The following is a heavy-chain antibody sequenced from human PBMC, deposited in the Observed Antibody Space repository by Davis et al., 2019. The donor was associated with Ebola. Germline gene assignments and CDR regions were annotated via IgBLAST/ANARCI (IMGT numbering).Heavy chain of an antibody. V-gene: IGHV3-7*01. CDR1: GFTFSNYW. J-gene: IGHJ4*02. CDR2: IDRDGSYK. D-gene: IGHD1-1*01. Sequence: GESLKISCAASGFTFSNYWMNWVRQAPGKGLEWVANIDRDGSYKRYVDSVEGRFTVSRDNAKSSLSLQMNNLRVEDAAIYYCTTGGTYWGQGVLVSVSS. CDR3: TTGGTY.